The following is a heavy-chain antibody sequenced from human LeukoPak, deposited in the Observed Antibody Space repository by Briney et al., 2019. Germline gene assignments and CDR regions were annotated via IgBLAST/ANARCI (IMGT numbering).Heavy chain of an antibody. Sequence: GGSLRLSCEASGFTFSSYEMNWVRQAPGKGLEWISYISSSGNTIYYADSVKGRFTISRDNAKNSLYLQMNSLRAEDTAVYYCARDETYHYDRSGYSHFDYWGQGTLVTVSS. CDR3: ARDETYHYDRSGYSHFDY. D-gene: IGHD3-22*01. CDR2: ISSSGNTI. J-gene: IGHJ4*02. CDR1: GFTFSSYE. V-gene: IGHV3-48*03.